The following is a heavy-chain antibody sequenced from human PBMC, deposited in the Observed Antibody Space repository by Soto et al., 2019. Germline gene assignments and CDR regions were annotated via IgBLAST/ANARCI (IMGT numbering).Heavy chain of an antibody. D-gene: IGHD4-17*01. CDR3: ARGSYRDYGWLDP. J-gene: IGHJ5*02. CDR1: GGSISSGGYY. CDR2: IYYSGST. Sequence: QVQLQESGPGLVKPSQTLSLTCTVSGGSISSGGYYWSWIRQHPGKGLEWIGYIYYSGSTYYNPSLKGRVTISVDTSKNQFSLKLSSVTAADTAVYYCARGSYRDYGWLDPWGQGTLVTVSS. V-gene: IGHV4-31*03.